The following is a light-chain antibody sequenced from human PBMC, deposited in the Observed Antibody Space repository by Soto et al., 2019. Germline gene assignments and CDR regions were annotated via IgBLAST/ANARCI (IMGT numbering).Light chain of an antibody. Sequence: IVFTQSPAPLSFSPGGRATPSCRGSQSVSNYLAWYQQKPGQAPRLLIYDASNRATGIPARFSGSGSGTDFTLTISSLEPEDFAVYYCQQRNDWPPAWTFGQGTKV. CDR3: QQRNDWPPAWT. J-gene: IGKJ1*01. CDR1: QSVSNY. CDR2: DAS. V-gene: IGKV3-11*01.